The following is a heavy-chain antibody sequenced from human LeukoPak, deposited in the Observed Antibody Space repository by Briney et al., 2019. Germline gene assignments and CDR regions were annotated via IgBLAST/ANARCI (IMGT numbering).Heavy chain of an antibody. Sequence: SETLSLTCTVSGGSISSYYWSWIRQPPGKGLEWIGEINHSGSTNYNPSLKSRVTISVDTSKNQFSLKLSSVTAADTAVYYCARGGVARWRDYYYYYYYGMDVWGQGTTVTVSS. CDR2: INHSGST. V-gene: IGHV4-34*01. CDR3: ARGGVARWRDYYYYYYYGMDV. D-gene: IGHD4-17*01. J-gene: IGHJ6*02. CDR1: GGSISSYY.